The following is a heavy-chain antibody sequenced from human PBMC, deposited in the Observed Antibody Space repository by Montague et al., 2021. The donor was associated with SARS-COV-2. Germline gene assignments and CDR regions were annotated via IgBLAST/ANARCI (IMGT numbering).Heavy chain of an antibody. Sequence: SETLSLTCAVSGGSISSSNWWSWVRHPPGKGLVWFREIYHNGSTNYNTSLKSRVTISVDNSKNKFSLLLGSVTAADTAVYYCARRPIGYYYYGMDGWGQGTTVTVSS. CDR2: IYHNGST. D-gene: IGHD3-16*01. CDR3: ARRPIGYYYYGMDG. V-gene: IGHV4-4*02. J-gene: IGHJ6*02. CDR1: GGSISSSNW.